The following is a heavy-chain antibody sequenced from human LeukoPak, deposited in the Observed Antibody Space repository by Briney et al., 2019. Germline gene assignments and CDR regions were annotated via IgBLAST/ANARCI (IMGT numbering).Heavy chain of an antibody. J-gene: IGHJ3*02. CDR1: GFTFSSYS. CDR2: ISSSSSYI. Sequence: GGSLRLSCAASGFTFSSYSMNWVRQAPGKGLEGVSSISSSSSYIYYADSVKGRFTISRDNAKNSLYLQMNSLRAEDTAVYYCAKGRAIEAFDIWGQGTMVTVSS. CDR3: AKGRAIEAFDI. V-gene: IGHV3-21*01. D-gene: IGHD3-22*01.